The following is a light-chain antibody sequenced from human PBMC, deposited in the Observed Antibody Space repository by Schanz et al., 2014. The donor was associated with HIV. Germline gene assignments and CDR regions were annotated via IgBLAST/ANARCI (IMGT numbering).Light chain of an antibody. J-gene: IGKJ4*01. CDR3: QQPASYPLT. Sequence: DIQLTQAPSFLSASVGHRVTITCRASQSITRSLNWYQQKPGKPPKLLIYGASSLQSGVPSRCSGSGSGTDFTLTISSLQPEDFATYYCQQPASYPLTFGGGTKVEIK. CDR2: GAS. CDR1: QSITRS. V-gene: IGKV1-39*01.